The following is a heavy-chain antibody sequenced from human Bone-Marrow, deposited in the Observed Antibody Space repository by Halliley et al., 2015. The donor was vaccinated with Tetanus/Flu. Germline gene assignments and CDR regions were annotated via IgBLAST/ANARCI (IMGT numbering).Heavy chain of an antibody. CDR2: MYYSGST. D-gene: IGHD4-17*01. Sequence: TLSLTCTVSGGSINSSSCYWGWVRQPPGKGLEWIGSMYYSGSTYYNPSLKSRVTISVDTSKNQFSLKLSSVTAADTAVYYCARTKVITLHYFDSWGLGALVTVSS. CDR3: ARTKVITLHYFDS. CDR1: GGSINSSSCY. J-gene: IGHJ4*02. V-gene: IGHV4-39*01.